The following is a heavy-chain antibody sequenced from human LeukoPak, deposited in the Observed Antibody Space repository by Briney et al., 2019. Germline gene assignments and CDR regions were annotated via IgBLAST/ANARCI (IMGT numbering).Heavy chain of an antibody. J-gene: IGHJ5*02. V-gene: IGHV4-38-2*02. D-gene: IGHD2-2*01. CDR2: IYHSGSA. Sequence: SETLSLTCAVSGYSISSGYQWAWIRQSPGKGLEWIGSIYHSGSAHYNPSLKSRVTISVETSKNQFSLKMYSVTAADTAVYYCARDPRWLTPDCTSTSCYENYFDPWGQGPLVTVSS. CDR3: ARDPRWLTPDCTSTSCYENYFDP. CDR1: GYSISSGYQ.